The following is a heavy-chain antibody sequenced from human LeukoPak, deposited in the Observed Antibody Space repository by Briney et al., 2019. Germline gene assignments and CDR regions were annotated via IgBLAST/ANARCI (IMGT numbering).Heavy chain of an antibody. J-gene: IGHJ5*02. Sequence: PSETLSLTCAVSGYSISSGYYWGWIRQPPGKGLEWIGSIYHSGSTYYNPSLKSRVTISVDTSKNQFSLKLSSVTAADTAVYYCARSSYPWYNWFDPWGQGTLVTVSS. CDR1: GYSISSGYY. CDR3: ARSSYPWYNWFDP. D-gene: IGHD5-18*01. V-gene: IGHV4-38-2*01. CDR2: IYHSGST.